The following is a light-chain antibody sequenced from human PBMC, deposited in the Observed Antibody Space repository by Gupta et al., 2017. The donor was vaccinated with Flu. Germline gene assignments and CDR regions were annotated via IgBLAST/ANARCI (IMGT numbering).Light chain of an antibody. CDR3: SSYTSGSTVYV. CDR1: SSDVGGSDY. CDR2: DVT. V-gene: IGLV2-14*01. J-gene: IGLJ1*01. Sequence: QSALTQPASVSGSPGRPITISCTGTSSDVGGSDYVSWYQQHPDKAPKLIIYDVTNRPSGVYSRFSGSKSGNTASLTISGLQAEDETDYYCSSYTSGSTVYVFGTGTKVTVL.